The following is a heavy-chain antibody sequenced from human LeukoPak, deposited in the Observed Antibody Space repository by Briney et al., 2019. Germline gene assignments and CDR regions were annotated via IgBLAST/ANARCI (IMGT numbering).Heavy chain of an antibody. CDR3: ARQKVTAFFDY. J-gene: IGHJ4*02. CDR2: IYPGDSDT. Sequence: GESLKISCKGSGSRFTSYWIGWVRQMPGKGLEWMGIIYPGDSDTRYSPSFQGQVTISADKSISTAYLQWSSLKASDTAMYYCARQKVTAFFDYWGQGTLVTVSS. D-gene: IGHD2-21*02. V-gene: IGHV5-51*01. CDR1: GSRFTSYW.